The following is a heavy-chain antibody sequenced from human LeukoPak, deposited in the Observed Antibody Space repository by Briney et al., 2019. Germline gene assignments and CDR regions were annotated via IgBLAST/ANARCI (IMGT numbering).Heavy chain of an antibody. CDR2: ISADGPT. CDR1: GFTFSSSP. CDR3: AKGGYCSSTSCYTDY. Sequence: GGSLRLSCAASGFTFSSSPMSWVRQAPGKGLDWVSSISADGPTYYADSVKGRFTISRDNSKNTLYLQMNSLRAEDTAVYYCAKGGYCSSTSCYTDYWGQGALVTVSS. V-gene: IGHV3-23*01. J-gene: IGHJ4*02. D-gene: IGHD2-2*02.